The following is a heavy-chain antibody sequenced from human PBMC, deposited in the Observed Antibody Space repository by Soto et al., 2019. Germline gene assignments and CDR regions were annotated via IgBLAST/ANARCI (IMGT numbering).Heavy chain of an antibody. CDR3: ATNIPGGTPPSFDY. CDR1: GYTFTSYD. D-gene: IGHD3-16*01. Sequence: ASVKVSCKASGYTFTSYDINWVRQATGQGLEWMGWMNPNSGNTGYAQKFQGRVTMTRNTSISTAYMELSSLRSEDTAVYYCATNIPGGTPPSFDYWGQGTLVTVSS. V-gene: IGHV1-8*01. CDR2: MNPNSGNT. J-gene: IGHJ4*02.